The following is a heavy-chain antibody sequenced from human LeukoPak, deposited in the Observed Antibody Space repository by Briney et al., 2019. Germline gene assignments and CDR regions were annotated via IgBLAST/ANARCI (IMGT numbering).Heavy chain of an antibody. V-gene: IGHV3-11*01. CDR2: ISSSGSTI. Sequence: PGGSLRLSCAASGFTFSDYYMSWIRQAPGKGLEWVSYISSSGSTIYYADSVKGRFTISRDNAKNSLYLQMNSLRAEDTAVYYRAILQLEHGEGDAFDIWGQGTMVTVSS. J-gene: IGHJ3*02. D-gene: IGHD1-1*01. CDR3: AILQLEHGEGDAFDI. CDR1: GFTFSDYY.